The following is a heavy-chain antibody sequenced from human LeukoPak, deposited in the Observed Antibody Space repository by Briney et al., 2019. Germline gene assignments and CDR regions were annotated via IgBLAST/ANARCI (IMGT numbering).Heavy chain of an antibody. D-gene: IGHD5-18*01. CDR1: GFTVSSNY. CDR2: IYIGGRT. Sequence: GGSLRLSCAASGFTVSSNYMSWVRQAPGKGLEWVSVIYIGGRTYYADSVKGRFTISRDNSKNTLYLQMNSLRAEDTAVYYCATPSPGADTAMFNWGQGTLVTVSS. V-gene: IGHV3-53*01. CDR3: ATPSPGADTAMFN. J-gene: IGHJ4*02.